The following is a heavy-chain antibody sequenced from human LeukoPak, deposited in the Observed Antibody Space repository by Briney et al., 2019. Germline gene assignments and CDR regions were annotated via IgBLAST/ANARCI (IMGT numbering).Heavy chain of an antibody. Sequence: SETLSLTCAVYGGSFSGYYWSWIRQPPGKGLEWIGEINHSGSTNYNPSLKSRVTISVDTSKNQFSLKLSSVTAADTAVYYCARKRGYYGSGSYLAFDIWGQGTMVTVSS. CDR3: ARKRGYYGSGSYLAFDI. V-gene: IGHV4-34*01. D-gene: IGHD3-10*01. CDR1: GGSFSGYY. J-gene: IGHJ3*02. CDR2: INHSGST.